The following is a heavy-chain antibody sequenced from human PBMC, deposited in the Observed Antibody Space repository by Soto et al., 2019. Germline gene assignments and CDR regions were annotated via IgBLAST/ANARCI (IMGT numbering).Heavy chain of an antibody. J-gene: IGHJ6*04. CDR2: IYYSGST. Sequence: SETLSLTCTVSGGSISSYYWSWIRQPPGKGLEWIGYIYYSGSTNYNPSLKSRVTISVDTSKNQFSLKLSSVTAADTAVYYCARQYDILTGYYSWGKGTTVTVSS. CDR1: GGSISSYY. V-gene: IGHV4-59*08. D-gene: IGHD3-9*01. CDR3: ARQYDILTGYYS.